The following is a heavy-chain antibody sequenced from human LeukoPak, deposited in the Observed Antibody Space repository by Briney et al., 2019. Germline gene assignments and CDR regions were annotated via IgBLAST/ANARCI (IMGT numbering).Heavy chain of an antibody. V-gene: IGHV3-23*01. Sequence: GGSLRLSCAASGITFSNAAIHWVRQAPGKRLEWVSGIVISGGSAFYADSVKGRFVISKDTSENTVYLQMNSLRADDTAVYFCAKEVALVVVRGQRGGHFFDFWGQGALVTVSS. CDR1: GITFSNAA. J-gene: IGHJ4*02. CDR3: AKEVALVVVRGQRGGHFFDF. CDR2: IVISGGSA. D-gene: IGHD3-10*01.